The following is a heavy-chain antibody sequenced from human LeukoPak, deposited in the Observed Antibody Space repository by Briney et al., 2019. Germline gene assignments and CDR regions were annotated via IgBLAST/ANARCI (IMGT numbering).Heavy chain of an antibody. CDR1: SYTFTSYG. V-gene: IGHV1-18*01. CDR3: ARDNGGSGSYYNNWFDP. Sequence: ASVKVSCKASSYTFTSYGISWVRQAPGQGLEWMGWISAYNGNTNYAQKLQGRVTMTTDTSTSTAYMELRSLRSDDTAVYYCARDNGGSGSYYNNWFDPWGQGTLVTVSS. D-gene: IGHD3-10*01. CDR2: ISAYNGNT. J-gene: IGHJ5*02.